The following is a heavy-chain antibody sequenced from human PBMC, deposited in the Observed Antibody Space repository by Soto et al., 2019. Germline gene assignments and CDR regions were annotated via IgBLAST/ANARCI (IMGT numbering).Heavy chain of an antibody. Sequence: PSETLSLTCTVSGASISGYLLSWIRQSPGKGLESLGYISYSGATNYNPSLKSRVTMSIDTSKNQFSLQLNSVTAADTAVYYCARGFAIDWYTYYFDYWGQGPLVTVSS. CDR3: ARGFAIDWYTYYFDY. CDR1: GASISGYL. D-gene: IGHD3-9*01. CDR2: ISYSGAT. V-gene: IGHV4-59*08. J-gene: IGHJ4*02.